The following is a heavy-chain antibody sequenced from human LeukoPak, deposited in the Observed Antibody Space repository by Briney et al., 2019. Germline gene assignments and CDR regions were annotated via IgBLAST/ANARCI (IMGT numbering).Heavy chain of an antibody. V-gene: IGHV4-34*01. CDR3: ARGEAARAPTYGMDV. CDR1: GGSFSGYY. Sequence: KPSETLSLTCAVYGGSFSGYYWSWIRQPPGKGLEWIGEINHSGSTNYNPSLKSRVTISVDTSKNQFSLKLSSVTAADTAVYYCARGEAARAPTYGMDVWGQGTTVTVSS. D-gene: IGHD6-6*01. J-gene: IGHJ6*02. CDR2: INHSGST.